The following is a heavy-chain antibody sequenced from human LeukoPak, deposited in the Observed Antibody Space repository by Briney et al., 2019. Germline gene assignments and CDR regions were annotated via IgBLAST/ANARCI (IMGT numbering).Heavy chain of an antibody. Sequence: GGSLRLSCAASGFTFRSYAMSWVRPAPGRGLEWVSAICGSGGSTYYADSVKGRFTISRDNSKNTLYLQMNRLRAEDTAVYYGAKPPRGGNHYWGQGTLVTVS. CDR2: ICGSGGST. V-gene: IGHV3-23*01. CDR1: GFTFRSYA. CDR3: AKPPRGGNHY. J-gene: IGHJ4*02. D-gene: IGHD4-23*01.